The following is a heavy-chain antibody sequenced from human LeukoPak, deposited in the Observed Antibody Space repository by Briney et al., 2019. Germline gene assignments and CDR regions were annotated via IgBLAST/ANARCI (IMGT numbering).Heavy chain of an antibody. D-gene: IGHD4-23*01. CDR3: ARTGDYGGNSLGYFDY. V-gene: IGHV5-51*01. J-gene: IGHJ4*02. Sequence: GESLKISCKGSGYSFTSYWIGWVRQMPGKGLEWMGIIYPGDSDTRYSPSFQGQVTISADKSISTAYLQWSSLKASDTAMYYCARTGDYGGNSLGYFDYWGQGTLVTVSS. CDR1: GYSFTSYW. CDR2: IYPGDSDT.